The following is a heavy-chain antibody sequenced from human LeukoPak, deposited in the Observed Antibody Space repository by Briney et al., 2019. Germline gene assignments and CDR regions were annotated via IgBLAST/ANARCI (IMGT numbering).Heavy chain of an antibody. V-gene: IGHV3-23*01. Sequence: PGGSLRLSCAASGFSLSSYATSWVRQAPGKGLEWVSSISASGVDTYYADSVKGRFTISRDTSKNTLNLQLNRLRDEDTAVYYCAKQLDTGNYYPTGDDYWGRGTLVTVSS. J-gene: IGHJ4*02. D-gene: IGHD3-10*01. CDR3: AKQLDTGNYYPTGDDY. CDR2: ISASGVDT. CDR1: GFSLSSYA.